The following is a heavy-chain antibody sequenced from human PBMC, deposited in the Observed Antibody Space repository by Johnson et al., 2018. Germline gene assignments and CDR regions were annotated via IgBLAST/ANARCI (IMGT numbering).Heavy chain of an antibody. CDR2: ISASGSDT. D-gene: IGHD3-9*01. V-gene: IGHV3-23*04. CDR1: GFTFNNYA. CDR3: ARGTMDSTFWSYCDNVYSYYLDV. Sequence: VQLVQSGGSLVQPGESLSLSCAASGFTFNNYAMYWVRQAPGKGLEWVSTISASGSDTYYADSVKGRFTISRDNSKNTLHLHMNSLRVEDSALYFCARGTMDSTFWSYCDNVYSYYLDVWGKGTTVTFSS. J-gene: IGHJ6*03.